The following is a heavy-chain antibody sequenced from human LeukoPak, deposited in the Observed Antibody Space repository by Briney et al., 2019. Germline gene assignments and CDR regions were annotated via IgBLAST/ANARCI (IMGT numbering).Heavy chain of an antibody. J-gene: IGHJ5*02. D-gene: IGHD3-16*01. CDR1: GGSFSGYY. V-gene: IGHV4-34*01. Sequence: SGALSLPCAVYGGSFSGYYWSWIRQPPGKGLEWIGEINHSGSTNYNPSLKSRVTISVDTSKNQFSLKLSSVTAADTAVYYCARHYGPWGQGTLVTVSS. CDR3: ARHYGP. CDR2: INHSGST.